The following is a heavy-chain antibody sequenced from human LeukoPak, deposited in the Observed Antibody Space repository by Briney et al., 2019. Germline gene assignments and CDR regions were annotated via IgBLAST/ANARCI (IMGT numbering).Heavy chain of an antibody. Sequence: PGGSLRLSCAASGFTVSSNYMSWVRQAPGEGLEWVSVIYSGGTTYYANSVKGRFTISRDNSQYTVYLQMNSLRVEDTAVYYCARDNYFYYMDVWGKGTTVTISS. CDR3: ARDNYFYYMDV. CDR1: GFTVSSNY. CDR2: IYSGGTT. J-gene: IGHJ6*03. V-gene: IGHV3-53*01.